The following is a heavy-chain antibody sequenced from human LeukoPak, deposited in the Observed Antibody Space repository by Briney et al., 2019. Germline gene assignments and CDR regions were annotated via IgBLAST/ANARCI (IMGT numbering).Heavy chain of an antibody. D-gene: IGHD2-21*02. CDR1: GFTFSTYG. CDR3: AKGDGHLNLRFDY. J-gene: IGHJ4*02. V-gene: IGHV3-33*06. Sequence: PGGSLRLSCGASGFTFSTYGMHWVRQAPGKGLEWVAVIWYDGSDKYYADSVKGRFTISRDNSKNTLYLQMNSPRVEDTAVYYCAKGDGHLNLRFDYWGQGTLVTVSS. CDR2: IWYDGSDK.